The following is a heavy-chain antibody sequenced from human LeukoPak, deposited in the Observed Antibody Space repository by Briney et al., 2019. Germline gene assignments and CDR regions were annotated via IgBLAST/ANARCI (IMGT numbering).Heavy chain of an antibody. Sequence: SETLSLTCTVSGGSISTYYWSWIQQPPGKGLEWIGYIYYSGSTNYNPSLKSRVTISVDTSKNQFSLKLSSVTAADTAVYYCARDHNAYDSSGYSSAFDIWGQGTMVTVSS. CDR2: IYYSGST. D-gene: IGHD3-22*01. CDR1: GGSISTYY. CDR3: ARDHNAYDSSGYSSAFDI. J-gene: IGHJ3*02. V-gene: IGHV4-59*01.